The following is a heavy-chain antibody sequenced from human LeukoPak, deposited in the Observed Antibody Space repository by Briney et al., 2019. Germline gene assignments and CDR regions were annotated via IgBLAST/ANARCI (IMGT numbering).Heavy chain of an antibody. CDR1: GGSISSYY. J-gene: IGHJ4*02. Sequence: SETLSLTCTVSGGSISSYYWSWIRQPPGKGLEWIGCIYYSGSTDYNPSIKSRVTISVDTSKKQFSLKLSSVTAADTAVYYCARGVGLLGSNLDYWGQGTLVTVST. CDR3: ARGVGLLGSNLDY. CDR2: IYYSGST. V-gene: IGHV4-59*01.